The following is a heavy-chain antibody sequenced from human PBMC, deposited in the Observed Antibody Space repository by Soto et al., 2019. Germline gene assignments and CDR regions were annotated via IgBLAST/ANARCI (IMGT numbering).Heavy chain of an antibody. D-gene: IGHD6-13*01. CDR2: IYYSGST. J-gene: IGHJ5*02. CDR3: ARERPDGSRLDP. Sequence: PSETLSLTCTVSGGSISSSSYYWGWIRQPPGKGLEWIGYIYYSGSTYYKTSLKRRVTISVDTSKNQIYLKLNYVTAADTAVYYCARERPDGSRLDPWGQGTLVTVS. V-gene: IGHV4-30-4*08. CDR1: GGSISSSSYY.